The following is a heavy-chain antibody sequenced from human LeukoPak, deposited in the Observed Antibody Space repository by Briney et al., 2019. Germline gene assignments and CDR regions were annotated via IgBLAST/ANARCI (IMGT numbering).Heavy chain of an antibody. J-gene: IGHJ5*02. D-gene: IGHD3-10*01. CDR2: INHSGST. V-gene: IGHV4-34*01. CDR3: ARARASYYYGPGSYYGRGFDP. CDR1: GGSFSGYY. Sequence: PSGTLSLTCAVYGGSFSGYYWSWIRQPPGKGLEWIGEINHSGSTNYNPSLKSRVTISVDTSKNQFSLKLSSVTAADTAVYYCARARASYYYGPGSYYGRGFDPWGQGTLVTVSS.